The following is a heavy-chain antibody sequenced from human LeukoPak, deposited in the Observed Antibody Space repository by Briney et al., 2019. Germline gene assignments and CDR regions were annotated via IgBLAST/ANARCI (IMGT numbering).Heavy chain of an antibody. V-gene: IGHV3-23*01. J-gene: IGHJ4*02. Sequence: PGGSLRLSCAASGFTFSSYAMHWVRQAPGKGLEWVSGISGSGTSTYHAESVKGRFTISRDNSKNTLYLQVNSLRVEDTAVYYCAKASRYSSSHFDYWGQGTPVTVSS. CDR1: GFTFSSYA. D-gene: IGHD6-19*01. CDR2: ISGSGTST. CDR3: AKASRYSSSHFDY.